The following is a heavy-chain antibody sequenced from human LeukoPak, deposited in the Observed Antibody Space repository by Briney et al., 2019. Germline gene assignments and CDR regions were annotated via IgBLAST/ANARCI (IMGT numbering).Heavy chain of an antibody. CDR1: GGSINSYY. Sequence: SETLSLTCTVSGGSINSYYWTWIRQPPGKRLEWIGYIYYSGNTNYNPSLKSRVTISVDTSKNQFSLKLSSVSAADTAVYYCARGLVYGDYFFDYWGQGTLVTVSS. CDR3: ARGLVYGDYFFDY. J-gene: IGHJ4*02. CDR2: IYYSGNT. D-gene: IGHD4-17*01. V-gene: IGHV4-59*01.